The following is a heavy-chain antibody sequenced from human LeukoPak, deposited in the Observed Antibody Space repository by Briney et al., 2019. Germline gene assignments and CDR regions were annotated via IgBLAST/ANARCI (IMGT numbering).Heavy chain of an antibody. CDR2: IKHSGST. J-gene: IGHJ6*02. CDR3: ARSNIVAVVAARPYGMDI. D-gene: IGHD2-15*01. Sequence: SETLSLTCTVSGGSISSYYWSWIRQPPEKGLEWIGEIKHSGSTNYNPSLKSRLTISVDTSRNQFSLRLSSVTAADTALCYCARSNIVAVVAARPYGMDIWGQGTTVTISS. V-gene: IGHV4-34*01. CDR1: GGSISSYY.